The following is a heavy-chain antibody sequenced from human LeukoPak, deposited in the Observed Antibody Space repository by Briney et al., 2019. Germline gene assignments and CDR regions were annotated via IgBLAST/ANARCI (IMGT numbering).Heavy chain of an antibody. J-gene: IGHJ4*02. CDR3: ARDSFGYDSSGYSPFDY. CDR2: IYYSGIT. CDR1: GDSISTSSYY. V-gene: IGHV4-39*07. D-gene: IGHD3-22*01. Sequence: PSETLSPTCTVSGDSISTSSYYWGWVRQTPGKGLEWLGSIYYSGITHYNPSLKSRLTIYVDTSRNQFSLHLFPVTAADTAVYYCARDSFGYDSSGYSPFDYWGQGALVTVSS.